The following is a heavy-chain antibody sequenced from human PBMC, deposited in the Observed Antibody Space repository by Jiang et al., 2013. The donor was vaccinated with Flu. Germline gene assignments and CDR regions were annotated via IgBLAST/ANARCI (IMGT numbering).Heavy chain of an antibody. CDR1: GGSISSSSYY. J-gene: IGHJ4*02. Sequence: GLVKHSETLSLTCTVSGGSISSSSYYWGWIRQPPGKGLEWIGSIYYSGSTYYNPSLKSRVTISVDTSKNQFSLKLSSVTAADTAVYYCARRETTVVTPGFDYWGQGTLVTVSS. CDR2: IYYSGST. D-gene: IGHD4-23*01. V-gene: IGHV4-39*01. CDR3: ARRETTVVTPGFDY.